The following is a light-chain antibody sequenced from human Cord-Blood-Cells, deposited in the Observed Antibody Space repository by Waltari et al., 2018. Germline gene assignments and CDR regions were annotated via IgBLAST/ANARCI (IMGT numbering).Light chain of an antibody. Sequence: IVMPQPPPTLPLSPREIPTLSYTARQSVSSYLAWYQHRPGQAPTLLIYDASNRATGIPARFSGGGSGKDFTLTIRGLEREDFAVYYGQQRSNWPPIPFSQGTRLEI. CDR3: QQRSNWPPIP. J-gene: IGKJ5*01. CDR2: DAS. CDR1: QSVSSY. V-gene: IGKV3-11*01.